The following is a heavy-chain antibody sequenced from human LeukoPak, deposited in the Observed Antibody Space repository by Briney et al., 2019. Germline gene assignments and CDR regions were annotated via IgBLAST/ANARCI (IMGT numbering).Heavy chain of an antibody. J-gene: IGHJ4*02. D-gene: IGHD6-13*01. CDR3: ARNSAMYNNSPLDY. CDR1: GFTFSSSD. Sequence: GGSLRLSCAASGFTFSSSDMSWVRQAPGKGLEWVSTISGSDDSTDYADSVRARFTISRDNSKNTLYLQMNSLRADDTAVYYCARNSAMYNNSPLDYWGQGTLVTVSS. V-gene: IGHV3-23*01. CDR2: ISGSDDST.